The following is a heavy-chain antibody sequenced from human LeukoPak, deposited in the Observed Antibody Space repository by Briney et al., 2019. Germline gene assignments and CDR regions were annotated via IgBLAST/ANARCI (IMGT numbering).Heavy chain of an antibody. CDR2: LDGGVTYT. D-gene: IGHD5-12*01. J-gene: IGHJ4*02. CDR3: ARGPSGYHNT. Sequence: GGSLRLSCAASGFTFSTYVMTWVRQAPGKGLEWVAALDGGVTYTYYADSVKGRFTISRDNSKNTLYLQMNSLRAEDTAVYYCARGPSGYHNTGGQGTLVTVSS. V-gene: IGHV3-23*01. CDR1: GFTFSTYV.